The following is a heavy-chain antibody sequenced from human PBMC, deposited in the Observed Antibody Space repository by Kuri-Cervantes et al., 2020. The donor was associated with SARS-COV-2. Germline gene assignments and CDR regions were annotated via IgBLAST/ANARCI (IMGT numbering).Heavy chain of an antibody. CDR1: GFTFSSYG. J-gene: IGHJ6*03. Sequence: GESLKISCAASGFTFSSYGMHWVRQAPGKGLEWVAFIRYDGSNKYYADSVKGRFTIFRDNAKNTLSLQMNSLSAEDTAVYFCARVETSHYSSYYMDVWGKGTTVTVSS. CDR2: IRYDGSNK. V-gene: IGHV3-30*02. CDR3: ARVETSHYSSYYMDV.